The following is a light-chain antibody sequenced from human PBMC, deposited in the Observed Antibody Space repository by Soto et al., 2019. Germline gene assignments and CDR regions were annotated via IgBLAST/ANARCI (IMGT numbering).Light chain of an antibody. V-gene: IGKV1-39*01. CDR1: QRISTY. CDR2: TTS. Sequence: DIQITHSPSSLSAYVVDRVTITFRASQRISTYLNWYLQKPGKAPNLLIYTTSILESGVPSRFSGSGSGTDFTLTISSLQPEDFATYFCQKSYSRPRKFGQGTKVDIK. CDR3: QKSYSRPRK. J-gene: IGKJ1*01.